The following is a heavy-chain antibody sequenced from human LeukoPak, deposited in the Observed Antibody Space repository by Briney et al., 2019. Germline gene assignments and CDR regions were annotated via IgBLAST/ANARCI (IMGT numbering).Heavy chain of an antibody. J-gene: IGHJ4*02. V-gene: IGHV3-21*06. CDR2: ISSSSTYI. D-gene: IGHD6-6*01. CDR3: ARDLGDYSSSSHFDS. Sequence: PGGSLRLSCAASGFTFSSYNMNWVRQAPGEGLEWVSSISSSSTYIYYGDSVKGRFTISRDNAKNSLYLQMNSLRAEDTAVYYCARDLGDYSSSSHFDSWGQGTLVTVSS. CDR1: GFTFSSYN.